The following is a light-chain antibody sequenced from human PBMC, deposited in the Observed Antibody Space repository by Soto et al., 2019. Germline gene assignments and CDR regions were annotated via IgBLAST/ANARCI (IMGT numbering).Light chain of an antibody. J-gene: IGLJ3*02. V-gene: IGLV2-14*01. CDR2: EVS. CDR3: SSYTTTNIWV. Sequence: QSVLTQPASVSGSPGQSITISCTGTSSDVGGYNYVSWYQQHPGKAPKLMIYEVSNRPSGVSNRFSGSKSGNTASLTISGLQAEDEADYYCSSYTTTNIWVFGGGTKVTV. CDR1: SSDVGGYNY.